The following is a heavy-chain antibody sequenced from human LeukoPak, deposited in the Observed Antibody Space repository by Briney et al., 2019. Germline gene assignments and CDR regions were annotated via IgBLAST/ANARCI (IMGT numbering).Heavy chain of an antibody. J-gene: IGHJ4*02. Sequence: PGGSLRLSCVASGFTVTSNYISWVRQAPGKGLEWVSVIYSGGATYHAESVQRRFTISRDESKNTLYLHMSSLRTEDTGVFFCASWNPYSWGQGTLVTVSS. D-gene: IGHD1-1*01. V-gene: IGHV3-66*02. CDR2: IYSGGAT. CDR1: GFTVTSNY. CDR3: ASWNPYS.